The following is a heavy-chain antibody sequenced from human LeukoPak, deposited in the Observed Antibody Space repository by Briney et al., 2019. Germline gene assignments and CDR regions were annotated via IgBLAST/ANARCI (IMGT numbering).Heavy chain of an antibody. D-gene: IGHD3-22*01. V-gene: IGHV4-4*07. Sequence: SETLPLTCTVSGGSISSYYWSWIRQPAGKGLEWIGRIYTSGSTNYNPSLKSRVTISGDTSKNQFSLRLSSVTAADTAVYYCARASYSYDINGWVPFDYWGQGTLVTVSS. CDR1: GGSISSYY. CDR2: IYTSGST. J-gene: IGHJ4*02. CDR3: ARASYSYDINGWVPFDY.